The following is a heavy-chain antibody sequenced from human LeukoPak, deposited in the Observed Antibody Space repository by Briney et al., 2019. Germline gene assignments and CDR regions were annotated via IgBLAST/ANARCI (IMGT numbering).Heavy chain of an antibody. J-gene: IGHJ4*02. D-gene: IGHD1-26*01. V-gene: IGHV3-30*02. CDR3: AKAEGSYYTYYFDY. CDR1: GFTFSSYG. CDR2: IHYDGSKI. Sequence: GGSLRLSCAASGFTFSSYGMHWVRQAPGKGLEWVAFIHYDGSKIYYSDSLKGRFTISRDNSKNRLYLQVNSLRTEDTAVYYCAKAEGSYYTYYFDYWGQGTLVTVSS.